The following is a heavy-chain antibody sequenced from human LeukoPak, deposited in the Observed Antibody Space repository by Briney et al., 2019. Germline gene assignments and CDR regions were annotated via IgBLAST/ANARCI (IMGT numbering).Heavy chain of an antibody. CDR3: ARDVMVRGYFGATIYNYFDY. V-gene: IGHV3-48*03. J-gene: IGHJ4*02. Sequence: HPGGSLRLSCAASGFTFSSYEMNWVRQAPGKGLEWVSYISSSGSTIYYADSVKGRFTISRDNAKNSLYLQMNSLRAEDTAVYYCARDVMVRGYFGATIYNYFDYWGQGTLVTVSS. CDR1: GFTFSSYE. D-gene: IGHD3-10*01. CDR2: ISSSGSTI.